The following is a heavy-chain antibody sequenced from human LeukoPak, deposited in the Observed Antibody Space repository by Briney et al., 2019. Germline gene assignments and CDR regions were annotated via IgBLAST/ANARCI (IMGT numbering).Heavy chain of an antibody. CDR2: IRQDGGGK. J-gene: IGHJ4*02. CDR3: AREERVATTTIDY. Sequence: GGSLRLSCAASGFIFSSYWMSWVRQAPGKGLEWVANIRQDGGGKNYADSVKGRFTISRDNSKNTLYLQMNSLRAEDTAVYYCAREERVATTTIDYWGQGTMVTVSS. D-gene: IGHD5-12*01. CDR1: GFIFSSYW. V-gene: IGHV3-7*01.